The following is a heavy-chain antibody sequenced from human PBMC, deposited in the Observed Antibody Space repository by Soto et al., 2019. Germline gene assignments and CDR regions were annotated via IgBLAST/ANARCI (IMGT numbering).Heavy chain of an antibody. V-gene: IGHV4-39*01. D-gene: IGHD6-13*01. CDR1: GGSISSSSYY. J-gene: IGHJ6*02. Sequence: SETLSLTCTVSGGSISSSSYYWGWIRQPPGKGLEWIGSIYYSGSTYYNPSLKSRVTISVDTSKNQFSLKLSSVTAADTAVYYCASIAEAGPGPGRYYSGMDVWGQGTTVTVYS. CDR2: IYYSGST. CDR3: ASIAEAGPGPGRYYSGMDV.